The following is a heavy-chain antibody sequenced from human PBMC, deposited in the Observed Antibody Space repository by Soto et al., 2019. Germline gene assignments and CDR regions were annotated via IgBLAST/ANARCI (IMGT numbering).Heavy chain of an antibody. CDR1: GYTFTSYY. CDR3: ARDAIVWDDSSGYYYETTRNWFDP. CDR2: INPSGGST. V-gene: IGHV1-46*01. Sequence: QVQLVQSGAEVKKPGASVKVSCKASGYTFTSYYMHWVRQAPGQGLEWMGIINPSGGSTSYAQKFQGRVTMTRDTSTRTVYMELSSLRSEDTAVYYCARDAIVWDDSSGYYYETTRNWFDPWGQGTLVTVSS. J-gene: IGHJ5*02. D-gene: IGHD3-22*01.